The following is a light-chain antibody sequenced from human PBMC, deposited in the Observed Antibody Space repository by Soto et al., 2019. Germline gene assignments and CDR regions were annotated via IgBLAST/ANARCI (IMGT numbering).Light chain of an antibody. V-gene: IGLV1-40*01. Sequence: QSVLTQPPSVSGAPGQRVTISCTGSSSNIGAGYDVHWYQQLPGTAPKLLIYGNSNRPSGVPDRFSGSESGTSASLAITGLQAEDEADYYCQSYDSSLSGWVFGGGTKVT. J-gene: IGLJ3*02. CDR2: GNS. CDR1: SSNIGAGYD. CDR3: QSYDSSLSGWV.